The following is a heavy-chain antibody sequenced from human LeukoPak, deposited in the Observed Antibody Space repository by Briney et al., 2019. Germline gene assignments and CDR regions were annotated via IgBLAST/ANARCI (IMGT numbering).Heavy chain of an antibody. CDR1: GGSISSSSYY. Sequence: PSETLSLTCTVSGGSISSSSYYWGWIRQPPGKGLEWIGSIYCSGSTYYNPSLKSRVTISVDTSKNQFSLKLSSVTAADTAVYYCARHNDGYYDFWSGYALAWFDPWGQGTLVTVSS. CDR3: ARHNDGYYDFWSGYALAWFDP. J-gene: IGHJ5*02. CDR2: IYCSGST. D-gene: IGHD3-3*01. V-gene: IGHV4-39*01.